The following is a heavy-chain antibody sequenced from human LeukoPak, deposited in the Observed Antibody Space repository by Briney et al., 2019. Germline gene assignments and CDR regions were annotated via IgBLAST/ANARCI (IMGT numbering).Heavy chain of an antibody. CDR2: MNPNSGNT. Sequence: SVKVSCKASGYTFTSYNINWVRQATGPGLEWMGWMNPNSGNTGYAQKFQGRVTMTRNTSISTAYMELSSLRSEDTAVYYCARGAYCGGDCYSYYYYYMDVWGKGTTVTVSS. J-gene: IGHJ6*03. V-gene: IGHV1-8*01. D-gene: IGHD2-21*02. CDR3: ARGAYCGGDCYSYYYYYMDV. CDR1: GYTFTSYN.